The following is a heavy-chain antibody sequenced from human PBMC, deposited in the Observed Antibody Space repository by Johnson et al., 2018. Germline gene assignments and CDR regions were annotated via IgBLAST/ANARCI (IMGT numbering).Heavy chain of an antibody. CDR3: AREDVSGGRYFQH. Sequence: EVQLQESGGGLVQPGGSLRLSCAASGVTFSSFWMHWVRQAPGKGLVWVSRISSDGSSTNYADSVKGRFTISRDNAKNTLHLQVNSLRAEDTAVYYCAREDVSGGRYFQHWGQGTLVTVSS. D-gene: IGHD6-25*01. J-gene: IGHJ1*01. V-gene: IGHV3-74*01. CDR2: ISSDGSST. CDR1: GVTFSSFW.